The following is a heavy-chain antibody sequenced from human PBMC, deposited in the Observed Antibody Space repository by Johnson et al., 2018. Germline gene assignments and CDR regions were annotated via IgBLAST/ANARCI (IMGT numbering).Heavy chain of an antibody. J-gene: IGHJ3*02. Sequence: QVQLVESGAEVKKPGSSXKVSCKASGGTFSGYAISWVRQAPGQGLEWMGGIIPIFGTANYAQKFQGRVTITADESTSTAYMELSSRSSEDTAVYYCARDCDTDMGTNDAFDIWGQGTMVTVSS. D-gene: IGHD5-18*01. CDR1: GGTFSGYA. CDR3: ARDCDTDMGTNDAFDI. CDR2: IIPIFGTA. V-gene: IGHV1-69*12.